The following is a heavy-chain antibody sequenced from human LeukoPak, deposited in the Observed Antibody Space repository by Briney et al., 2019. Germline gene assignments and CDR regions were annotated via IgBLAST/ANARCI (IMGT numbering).Heavy chain of an antibody. D-gene: IGHD3-22*01. V-gene: IGHV4-34*01. Sequence: PSETLSPTCAVYGGSFNDYYSNWIRQPPGEGLEWIGKIDQSGSTIYNSSFKSRVTISVDTSKNQFSLNLASVTAADTAFYYCARARTNYYYDSSGYTTRGGFFDSWGLGTLVTVSS. CDR1: GGSFNDYY. J-gene: IGHJ4*02. CDR3: ARARTNYYYDSSGYTTRGGFFDS. CDR2: IDQSGST.